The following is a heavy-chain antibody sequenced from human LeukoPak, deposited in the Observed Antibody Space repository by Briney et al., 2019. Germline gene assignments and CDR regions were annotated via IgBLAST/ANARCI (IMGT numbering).Heavy chain of an antibody. V-gene: IGHV3-7*01. D-gene: IGHD3-22*01. CDR3: ARDRSPYYYDSSGYSLDY. CDR1: GFTFSSYW. Sequence: GGSLRLSCAASGFTFSSYWMSWVRQAPGKGLEWVANIKQDGSEKYYVDSVKGRFTISRDNAKNSLYLQMNSLRAEDTAVYYCARDRSPYYYDSSGYSLDYWGQGTLVTVSS. J-gene: IGHJ4*02. CDR2: IKQDGSEK.